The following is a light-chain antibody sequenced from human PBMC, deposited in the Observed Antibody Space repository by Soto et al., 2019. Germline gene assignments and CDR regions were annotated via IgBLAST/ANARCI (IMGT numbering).Light chain of an antibody. CDR3: QAWDNNAPYV. CDR2: QDN. CDR1: KLGDKF. Sequence: SYELTQPPSVSVSPGQTASITCSGDKLGDKFASWYQQKPGQSPMLVIYQDNKRPSGIPERFSGSNSGNTATLTISGTQAMDEADYYCQAWDNNAPYVFGTGTKVTVL. J-gene: IGLJ1*01. V-gene: IGLV3-1*01.